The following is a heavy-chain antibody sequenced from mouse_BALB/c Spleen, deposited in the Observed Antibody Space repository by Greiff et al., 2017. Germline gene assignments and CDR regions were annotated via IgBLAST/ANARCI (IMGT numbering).Heavy chain of an antibody. D-gene: IGHD1-1*01. J-gene: IGHJ2*01. CDR2: IDPSDSET. V-gene: IGHV1-74*01. CDR1: GYTFTSYW. Sequence: QVQLQQPGAELVKPGASVKLSCKASGYTFTSYWMHWVKQRPGQGLEWIGRIDPSDSETHYNQKFKDKATLTVDKSSSTAYIQLSSLTSEDSAVYYCAAGYGTFDYWGQGTTLTVSS. CDR3: AAGYGTFDY.